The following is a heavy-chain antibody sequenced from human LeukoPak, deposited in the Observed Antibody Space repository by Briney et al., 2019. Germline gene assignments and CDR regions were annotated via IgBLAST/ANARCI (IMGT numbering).Heavy chain of an antibody. V-gene: IGHV1-18*01. CDR2: ISAYNGNT. D-gene: IGHD2-15*01. CDR3: ARVPGYCSGGSCLFDY. J-gene: IGHJ4*02. CDR1: GYTFTSYG. Sequence: ASVKVSCKASGYTFTSYGISWVRQAPGQWLEWMGWISAYNGNTNYAQTLQGRVTMTTDTSTSTAYMELRSLRSDDTAVYYCARVPGYCSGGSCLFDYWGQGTLVTVSS.